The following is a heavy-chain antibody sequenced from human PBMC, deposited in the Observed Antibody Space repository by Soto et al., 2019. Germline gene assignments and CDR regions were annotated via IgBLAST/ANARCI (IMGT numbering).Heavy chain of an antibody. CDR1: GFTFCVYY. CDR3: AMTARPFWFDP. CDR2: ISSSSSTI. J-gene: IGHJ5*02. Sequence: GSLRPLCAASGFTFCVYYSSWFRQARGKGLEWVSYISSSSSTIYYADSVKGRFTISRDNAKNSLYLQMNSLRAEETAVYYCAMTARPFWFDPWGQGTLVTVSS. V-gene: IGHV3-11*01. D-gene: IGHD6-6*01.